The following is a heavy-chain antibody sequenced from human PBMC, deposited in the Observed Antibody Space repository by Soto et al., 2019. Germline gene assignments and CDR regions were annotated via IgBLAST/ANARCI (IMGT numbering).Heavy chain of an antibody. CDR2: ISYDGSNK. V-gene: IGHV3-30-3*01. J-gene: IGHJ1*01. CDR3: ARDEGVVVPAAKYFQH. D-gene: IGHD2-2*01. CDR1: GFTFSSYA. Sequence: GGSLRLSCAASGFTFSSYAMHWVRQAPGKGLEWVAVISYDGSNKYYADSVKGRFTISRDNSKNTLYLQMNSLRAEDTAVYYCARDEGVVVPAAKYFQHWGQGTLVTVSS.